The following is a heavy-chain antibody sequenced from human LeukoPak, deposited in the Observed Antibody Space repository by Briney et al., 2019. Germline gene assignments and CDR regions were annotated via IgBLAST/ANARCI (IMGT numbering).Heavy chain of an antibody. Sequence: SETLSLTCTVSGGSISTYYWSWIRQPAGKGLEWIGRIYTSGSTNYNPSLKSRVTMSVDTSKNQFSLKLSSVTAADTAVYYCARDPSGSQNYYYYMDVWGKGTTVTISS. J-gene: IGHJ6*03. CDR3: ARDPSGSQNYYYYMDV. CDR2: IYTSGST. CDR1: GGSISTYY. V-gene: IGHV4-4*07.